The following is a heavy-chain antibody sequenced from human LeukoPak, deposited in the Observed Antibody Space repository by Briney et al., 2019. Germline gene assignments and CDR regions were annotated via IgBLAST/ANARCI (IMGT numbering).Heavy chain of an antibody. V-gene: IGHV3-23*01. CDR3: AKWGDYDILTGYYDSDD. J-gene: IGHJ4*01. D-gene: IGHD3-9*01. CDR2: IGGRDGGT. Sequence: GGSLRLSCAASGFIFSNNAMGCVSHPAGKGREWVTAIGGRDGGTYYAYSVKGRFTVSRDDPKNTLYLQMNTLRVEDTAVYYCAKWGDYDILTGYYDSDDWGHGTLVTVSS. CDR1: GFIFSNNA.